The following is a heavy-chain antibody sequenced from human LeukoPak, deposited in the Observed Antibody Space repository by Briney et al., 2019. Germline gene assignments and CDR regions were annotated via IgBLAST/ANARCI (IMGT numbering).Heavy chain of an antibody. J-gene: IGHJ3*02. CDR3: ARLAAADGYNHAFDI. CDR1: GFTFSTFW. Sequence: PGGSLRLSCAASGFTFSTFWIHWVRQVPGRGPEWVANINEDGSEKNYVDSVKGRFTISRDNAKNSLYLQMNSLRAEDTAVYYCARLAAADGYNHAFDIWGLGTVVAVSS. V-gene: IGHV3-7*02. CDR2: INEDGSEK. D-gene: IGHD5-24*01.